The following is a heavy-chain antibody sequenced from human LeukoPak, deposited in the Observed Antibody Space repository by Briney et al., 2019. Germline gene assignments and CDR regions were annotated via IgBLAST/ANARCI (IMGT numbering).Heavy chain of an antibody. V-gene: IGHV4-34*01. Sequence: SETLSLTCAVYGGSFSGYYWSWIRQPPGKGLEWIGEINHSGSTNYNPSLKSRVTISVDTSKNQFSLKLSSVTAADTAVYYCARSRRTYYYGSGISTAKYYYYGMDVWGQGTTVTVSS. D-gene: IGHD3-10*01. CDR2: INHSGST. J-gene: IGHJ6*02. CDR3: ARSRRTYYYGSGISTAKYYYYGMDV. CDR1: GGSFSGYY.